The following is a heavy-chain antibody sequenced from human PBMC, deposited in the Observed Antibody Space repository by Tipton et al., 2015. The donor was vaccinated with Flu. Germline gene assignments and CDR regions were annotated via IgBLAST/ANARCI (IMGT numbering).Heavy chain of an antibody. D-gene: IGHD3-22*01. CDR1: GGSISSGSYY. CDR3: ARGVMYYDSSGPITDAFDI. Sequence: TLSLTCTVSGGSISSGSYYWSWIRQPAGKGLEWIGRIYTSGSTNYNPSLKSRVTISVDTSKNQFSLKLSSVTAADTAVYYCARGVMYYDSSGPITDAFDIWGQGTMVTVSS. J-gene: IGHJ3*02. CDR2: IYTSGST. V-gene: IGHV4-61*02.